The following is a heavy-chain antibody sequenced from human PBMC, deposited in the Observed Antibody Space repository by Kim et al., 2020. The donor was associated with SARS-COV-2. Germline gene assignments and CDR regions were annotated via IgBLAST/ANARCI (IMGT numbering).Heavy chain of an antibody. Sequence: SVKVSCKASGGTFSSYSISWVRQAPGQGLEWMGGIIPIFGTANYAQKFQGRVTITADESTSTAYMELSSLRSEDTAVYYCASLRYGDYGLNYYYYGMDVWGQGTTVTVSS. J-gene: IGHJ6*02. CDR2: IIPIFGTA. CDR1: GGTFSSYS. V-gene: IGHV1-69*13. CDR3: ASLRYGDYGLNYYYYGMDV. D-gene: IGHD4-17*01.